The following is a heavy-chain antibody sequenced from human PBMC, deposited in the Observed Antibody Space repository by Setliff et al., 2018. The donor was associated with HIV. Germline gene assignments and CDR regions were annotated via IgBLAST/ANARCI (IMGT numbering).Heavy chain of an antibody. CDR3: TREPTRYTNSPRGRYAFDF. J-gene: IGHJ4*02. D-gene: IGHD2-2*02. V-gene: IGHV3-48*01. CDR1: GFTFNTYR. CDR2: SSASGSSI. Sequence: GGSLRLSCAASGFTFNTYRMNWVRQTPGKGLEWVSFSSASGSSIFYADSVKGRFTISRDNDQNSVYLQMNRLTAGDTATYYCTREPTRYTNSPRGRYAFDFWGQGTPVTVS.